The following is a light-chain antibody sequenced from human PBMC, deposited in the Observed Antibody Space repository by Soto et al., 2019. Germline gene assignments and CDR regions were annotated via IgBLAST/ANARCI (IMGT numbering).Light chain of an antibody. V-gene: IGLV2-14*01. J-gene: IGLJ3*02. Sequence: QSVLTQPASVSGSPGQSITISCTGTRSDVGYYGYVSWYQQHPGKAPKLVIYDVSHRPSGVSNRFSGSKSGNTASLTISGLQAEDEGDYYCSSYTTTYTWMFGGGTKLTVL. CDR1: RSDVGYYGY. CDR2: DVS. CDR3: SSYTTTYTWM.